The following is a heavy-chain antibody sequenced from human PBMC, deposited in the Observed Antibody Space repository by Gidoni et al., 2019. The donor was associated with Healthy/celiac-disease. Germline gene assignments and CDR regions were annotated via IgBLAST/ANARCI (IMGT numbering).Heavy chain of an antibody. J-gene: IGHJ6*02. V-gene: IGHV3-20*01. Sequence: EVQLVESGGGVVRPGGSLRLSCAASGFTFDDYGMSWGRQAPGKGLEWVSGINWNGGSTGYADSVKGRFTISRDNAKNSLYLQMNSLRAEDTALYHCARYGYDSSGLLKTIYYYYGMDVWGQGTTVTVSS. D-gene: IGHD3-22*01. CDR1: GFTFDDYG. CDR3: ARYGYDSSGLLKTIYYYYGMDV. CDR2: INWNGGST.